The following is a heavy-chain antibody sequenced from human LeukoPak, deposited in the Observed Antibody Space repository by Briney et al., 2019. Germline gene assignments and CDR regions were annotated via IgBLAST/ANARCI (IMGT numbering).Heavy chain of an antibody. CDR1: GGSFSGFY. CDR2: IHHSGST. V-gene: IGHV4-34*01. CDR3: ASGVVISSDWFDP. J-gene: IGHJ5*02. D-gene: IGHD3-22*01. Sequence: SETLSLTCAVYGGSFSGFYWGWNRPRQGQGLGWIGEIHHSGSTNYHPSLKRGVTISLDTSKNQFSLKLSSVTAADTAVYYFASGVVISSDWFDPGSQGTLVTVSS.